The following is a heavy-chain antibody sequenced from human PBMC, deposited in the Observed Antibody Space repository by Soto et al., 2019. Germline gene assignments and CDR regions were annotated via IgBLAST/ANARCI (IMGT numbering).Heavy chain of an antibody. V-gene: IGHV1-18*01. CDR1: GYTFTSYG. Sequence: QVQLVQSGAEVKKPGASVKVSCKASGYTFTSYGISWVRQAPGQGLEWMGWISAYNGNTNYAQKLQGRVTMTTDTSTSTAYMELRSLRSDDTAVYYCARDPKALAVAMIDAFDIWGQGTMVTVSS. J-gene: IGHJ3*02. CDR2: ISAYNGNT. D-gene: IGHD6-19*01. CDR3: ARDPKALAVAMIDAFDI.